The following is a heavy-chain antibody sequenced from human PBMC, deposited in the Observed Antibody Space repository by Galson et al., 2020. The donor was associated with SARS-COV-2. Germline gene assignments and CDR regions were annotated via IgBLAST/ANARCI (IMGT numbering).Heavy chain of an antibody. CDR1: GDSISSGPYY. V-gene: IGHV4-61*02. D-gene: IGHD3-3*01. J-gene: IGHJ6*02. CDR2: VYKSGKN. CDR3: ARGNYTCATSLGLLVGSCCMDV. Sequence: SETLSLTCTVSGDSISSGPYYWTWVRQPAGRGLEWIGSVYKSGKNDYNPSLQSQVNMSIDTSKNQFSLKLTSVTAADTAVYYCARGNYTCATSLGLLVGSCCMDVWGHGTLVTVSS.